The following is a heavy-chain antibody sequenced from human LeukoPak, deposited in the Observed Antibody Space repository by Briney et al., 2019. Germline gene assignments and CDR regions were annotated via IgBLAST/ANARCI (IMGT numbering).Heavy chain of an antibody. CDR2: INHSGST. Sequence: SETLSLTCTVSGGSISSYYWSWIRQPPGKGLEWIGEINHSGSTNYNPSLKSRVTISVDTSKNQFSLKLSSVTAADTAVYYCARGSTVTTRFDYWGQGTLVTVSS. CDR1: GGSISSYY. V-gene: IGHV4-34*01. CDR3: ARGSTVTTRFDY. D-gene: IGHD4-17*01. J-gene: IGHJ4*02.